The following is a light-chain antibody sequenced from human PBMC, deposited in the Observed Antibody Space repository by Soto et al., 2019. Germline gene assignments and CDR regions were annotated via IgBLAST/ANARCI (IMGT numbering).Light chain of an antibody. CDR1: QSVSSSY. CDR2: GAS. J-gene: IGKJ5*01. Sequence: EIVLTQSPGTLSLSPGERATLSCRASQSVSSSYLAWYQQKPGQAPRLLIYGASSRATGIPDRFSGSGSGTDFTLTISSLEPEDFAVYYCQQRSNWPWTFGQGTLLEI. CDR3: QQRSNWPWT. V-gene: IGKV3D-20*02.